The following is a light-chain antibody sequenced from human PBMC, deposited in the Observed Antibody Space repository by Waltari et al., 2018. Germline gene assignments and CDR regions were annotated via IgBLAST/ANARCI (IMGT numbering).Light chain of an antibody. V-gene: IGLV3-25*03. CDR3: QSADSSGTYVV. CDR2: KDT. Sequence: SYELTQPPSVSVSPGQTARISCSGDALPKHYAYWYQQKPGQAPVLLIYKDTERPSGSPERFSGSSSGTTVTLTISGVQAEDEADYYCQSADSSGTYVVFGGGTMLTIL. J-gene: IGLJ2*01. CDR1: ALPKHY.